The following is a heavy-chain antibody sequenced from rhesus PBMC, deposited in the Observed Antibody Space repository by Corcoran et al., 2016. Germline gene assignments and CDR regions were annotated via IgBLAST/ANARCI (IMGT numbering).Heavy chain of an antibody. J-gene: IGHJ6*01. Sequence: EVQLVESGGGLVQPGGSLRLSCAASGFTFSSYGMSWVRPAPGKGLEWVSYISNGGGSTYYADAVKARFTIYRENSKNTLSLQMNSLIAEDTAVYYGAKNTVLGIMYGLDSWGQGVVVTVSS. V-gene: IGHV3S5*01. CDR1: GFTFSSYG. D-gene: IGHD2-21*01. CDR3: AKNTVLGIMYGLDS. CDR2: ISNGGGST.